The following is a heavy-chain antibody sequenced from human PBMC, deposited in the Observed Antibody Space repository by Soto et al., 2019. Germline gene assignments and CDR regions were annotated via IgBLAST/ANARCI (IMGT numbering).Heavy chain of an antibody. D-gene: IGHD3-22*01. CDR1: GFTFSSYG. CDR3: ARDSDYYDSSGSDY. J-gene: IGHJ4*02. CDR2: IWYDGSNK. V-gene: IGHV3-33*01. Sequence: QVQLVESGGGVVQPGRSLRLSCAASGFTFSSYGMHWVRQAPGKGLEWVAVIWYDGSNKYYADSVKGRFTISRDNSKNTLYLQTNSLRAEDTAVYYCARDSDYYDSSGSDYWGQGTLVTVSS.